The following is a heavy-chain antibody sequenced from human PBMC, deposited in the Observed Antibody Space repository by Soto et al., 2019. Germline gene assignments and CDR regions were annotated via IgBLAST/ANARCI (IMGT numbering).Heavy chain of an antibody. CDR1: GGSISSGDYY. J-gene: IGHJ3*02. Sequence: SETLSLTCTVSGGSISSGDYYWSWIRQPPGKGLEWIGYIYYSGSTYYNPSLKSRVTISVDTSKNQFSLKLSSVTAADTAVYYCARQIPPSFKPGEYDFWSVPGAFDIWGQGTMVTLSS. V-gene: IGHV4-30-4*01. CDR2: IYYSGST. D-gene: IGHD3-3*01. CDR3: ARQIPPSFKPGEYDFWSVPGAFDI.